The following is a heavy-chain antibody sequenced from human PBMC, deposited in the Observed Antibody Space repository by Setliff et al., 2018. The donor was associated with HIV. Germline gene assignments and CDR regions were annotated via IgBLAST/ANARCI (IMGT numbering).Heavy chain of an antibody. V-gene: IGHV4-39*07. CDR1: GGSISSSSYY. D-gene: IGHD6-13*01. J-gene: IGHJ6*02. Sequence: SETLSLTCTVSGGSISSSSYYWGWIRQPPGKGLEWIGSIYYSGSTYYNPSLKSRVTISLDTSKNHFSLKLSSVTAADTAVYYCARAEQQLPYYYYYYVMDVWGQGTTVTVSS. CDR3: ARAEQQLPYYYYYYVMDV. CDR2: IYYSGST.